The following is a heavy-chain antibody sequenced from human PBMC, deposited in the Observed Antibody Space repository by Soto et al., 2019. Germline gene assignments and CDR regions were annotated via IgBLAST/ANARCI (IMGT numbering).Heavy chain of an antibody. CDR1: GYTFTSYG. Sequence: QVQLVQSGDEVKKPGASVKVSCSASGYTFTSYGVSWVGQAPGQGLVWMGWISAFNGQTNYIQKVQGRVTLTTEASTNTAYMELRSLRSDDTAVYYCSRGGDYYYGLDVWGQGTTVTVSS. CDR3: SRGGDYYYGLDV. J-gene: IGHJ6*02. CDR2: ISAFNGQT. V-gene: IGHV1-18*01.